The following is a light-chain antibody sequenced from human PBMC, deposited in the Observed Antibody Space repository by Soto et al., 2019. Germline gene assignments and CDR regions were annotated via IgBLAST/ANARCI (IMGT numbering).Light chain of an antibody. J-gene: IGKJ4*01. V-gene: IGKV3-11*01. CDR2: DAS. CDR3: QQRSDWRVT. CDR1: QSLSSY. Sequence: EIVLTQSPATLSLSPGERATLSCRASQSLSSYLAWYQQKPGQAPRLLIYDASNRATGIPARFSGSGSGTDFTLTISSLEPEDFAVYYCQQRSDWRVTFGGGTKVDIK.